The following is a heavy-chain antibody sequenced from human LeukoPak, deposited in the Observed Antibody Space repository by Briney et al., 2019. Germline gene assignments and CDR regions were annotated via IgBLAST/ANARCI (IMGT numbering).Heavy chain of an antibody. V-gene: IGHV4-30-4*01. CDR2: IYYSGTT. CDR1: GGSISSGDYY. Sequence: SETLSLTCTVSGGSISSGDYYWSWIRQPPGKGLEWIGYIYYSGTTYYNPSLRSRLAISVDTSKNQFSLKLSSVTAADTAFNFCARRTVDTHTFDFWGQGTLVTVSS. J-gene: IGHJ4*02. CDR3: ARRTVDTHTFDF. D-gene: IGHD2-15*01.